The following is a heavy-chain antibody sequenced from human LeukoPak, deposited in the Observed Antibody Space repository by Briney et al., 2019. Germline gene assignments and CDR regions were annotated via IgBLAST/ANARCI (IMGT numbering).Heavy chain of an antibody. CDR2: INPNSGGT. Sequence: ASVKVSCKASGYTFTGYYMHWVRQAPGQGLEWMGWINPNSGGTNYAQKFQGRVTMTRDTSISTAYMELSRLRSDDTAVYYCARQVATIYYYYYYYMDVWGKGTTVTVSS. J-gene: IGHJ6*03. D-gene: IGHD5-12*01. CDR1: GYTFTGYY. V-gene: IGHV1-2*02. CDR3: ARQVATIYYYYYYYMDV.